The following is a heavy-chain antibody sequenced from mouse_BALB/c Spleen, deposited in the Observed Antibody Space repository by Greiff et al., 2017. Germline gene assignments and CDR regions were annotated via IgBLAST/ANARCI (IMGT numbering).Heavy chain of an antibody. D-gene: IGHD1-2*01. CDR3: ARALRLRGFAY. Sequence: QVQLKESGAELMKPGASVKISCKATGYTFSSYWIEWVKQRPGHGLEWIGEILPGSGSTNYNEKFKGKATFTADTSSNTAYMQLSSLTSEDSAVYYCARALRLRGFAYWGQGTLVTVS. J-gene: IGHJ3*01. CDR2: ILPGSGST. CDR1: GYTFSSYW. V-gene: IGHV1-9*01.